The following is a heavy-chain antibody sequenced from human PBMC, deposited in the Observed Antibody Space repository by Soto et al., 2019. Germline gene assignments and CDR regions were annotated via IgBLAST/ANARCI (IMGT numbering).Heavy chain of an antibody. CDR1: GFTFSSYA. D-gene: IGHD3-10*01. Sequence: GGSPRLSCAASGFTFSSYAMSWVRQAPGKGLEWVSAISGSGGSTYYADSVKGRFTISRDNSKNTLYLQMNSLRAEDTAVYYCAKDFSFGELLRYFDYWGQGTLVTVSS. CDR2: ISGSGGST. V-gene: IGHV3-23*01. J-gene: IGHJ4*02. CDR3: AKDFSFGELLRYFDY.